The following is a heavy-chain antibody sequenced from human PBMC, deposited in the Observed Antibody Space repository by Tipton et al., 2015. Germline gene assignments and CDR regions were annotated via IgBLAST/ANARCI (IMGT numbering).Heavy chain of an antibody. V-gene: IGHV4-61*01. D-gene: IGHD3-3*01. CDR3: ARGQDEKTLGEYYTH. CDR2: IFSGGST. Sequence: GLVKPSETLSLTCTVSGGSVNSGHYYWSWIRQPPGKGLEWIGYIFSGGSTNSNPSVKSRVTIFLTSNTQFSLEMSSVTAADTAVYYCARGQDEKTLGEYYTHWGQGTRVTVSS. J-gene: IGHJ1*01. CDR1: GGSVNSGHYY.